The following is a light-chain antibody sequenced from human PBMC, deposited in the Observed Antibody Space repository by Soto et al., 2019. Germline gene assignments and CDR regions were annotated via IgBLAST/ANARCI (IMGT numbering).Light chain of an antibody. V-gene: IGKV1-39*01. CDR1: QSITTY. CDR2: AAS. CDR3: QQIYSAPLT. Sequence: IQFTQSRSSLSASVITRATITSRASQSITTYLNWYRQKPGKAPKLLIYAASSLQSGVPSRFSGSGSETEFTLSISSLQPEDFATYFCQQIYSAPLTSGGGTKRDIK. J-gene: IGKJ4*01.